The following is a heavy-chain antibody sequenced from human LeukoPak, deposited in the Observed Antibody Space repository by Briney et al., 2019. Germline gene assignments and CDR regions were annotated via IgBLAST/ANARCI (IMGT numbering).Heavy chain of an antibody. J-gene: IGHJ4*02. V-gene: IGHV3-21*01. CDR2: ISSTSSLI. D-gene: IGHD6-19*01. CDR1: GSTFSSFN. CDR3: ARYNSGWNDY. Sequence: GGSLRLSCAASGSTFSSFNMNWVRQAPGKGLEWVSSISSTSSLIWYADSLKGRFTISRDNAKNSLYLQMDSLRAEDTAIYYWARYNSGWNDYWGQGTLVTVSS.